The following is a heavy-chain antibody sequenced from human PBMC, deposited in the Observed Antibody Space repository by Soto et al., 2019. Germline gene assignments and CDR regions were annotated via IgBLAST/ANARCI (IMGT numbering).Heavy chain of an antibody. J-gene: IGHJ6*03. CDR2: IVVGSGNT. V-gene: IGHV1-58*01. D-gene: IGHD2-15*01. CDR1: GFTFTSSA. CDR3: ARDMKYCSGGSCYSVYYYYMDV. Sequence: SVKVSCKASGFTFTSSAVQWLRQARGQRLEWIGWIVVGSGNTNYAQKFQERVTITRDTSTSTAYMELSSLRSEDTAVYYCARDMKYCSGGSCYSVYYYYMDVWGKGTTVTVSS.